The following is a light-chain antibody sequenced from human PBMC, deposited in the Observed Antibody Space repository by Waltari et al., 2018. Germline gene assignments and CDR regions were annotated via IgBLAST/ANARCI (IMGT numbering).Light chain of an antibody. V-gene: IGKV1-33*01. CDR3: QQHDNSPWT. Sequence: DIQMTQSPSSLSASVGDRVTITCRASLGISNWLAWYQQKPGKAPKLLIYRASNLETGVPSRFSGSGSGTDFTLTISSLQPEDIATYYCQQHDNSPWTFGQGTKVEIK. CDR1: LGISNW. J-gene: IGKJ1*01. CDR2: RAS.